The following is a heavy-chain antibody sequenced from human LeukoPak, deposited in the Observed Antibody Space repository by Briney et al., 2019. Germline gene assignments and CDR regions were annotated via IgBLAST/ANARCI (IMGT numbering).Heavy chain of an antibody. Sequence: GASVKVSCKASGYTFTSYGISWVRQAPGQGLEWMGWISAYNGNTNYAQKLQGRVTMTTDTSTSTAYMGLRSLRSDDTAVYYCARLLSIVSRSWYGYRDNWFDPWGQGTLVTVSS. CDR3: ARLLSIVSRSWYGYRDNWFDP. D-gene: IGHD6-13*01. CDR1: GYTFTSYG. CDR2: ISAYNGNT. J-gene: IGHJ5*02. V-gene: IGHV1-18*01.